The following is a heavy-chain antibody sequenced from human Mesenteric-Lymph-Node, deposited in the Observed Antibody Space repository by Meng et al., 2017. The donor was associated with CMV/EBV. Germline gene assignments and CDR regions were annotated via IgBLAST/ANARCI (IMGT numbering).Heavy chain of an antibody. CDR2: INHSGST. D-gene: IGHD2/OR15-2a*01. J-gene: IGHJ5*02. V-gene: IGHV4-34*01. CDR3: ARGPPSYLNFNWFDP. Sequence: GGSFSDNYWSWIRQSPGKGLEWIGEINHSGSTNYNSSLKSRVTISVDTSKNQFSLKLSSVTAADTAVYFCARGPPSYLNFNWFDPWGQGALVTVSS. CDR1: GGSFSDNY.